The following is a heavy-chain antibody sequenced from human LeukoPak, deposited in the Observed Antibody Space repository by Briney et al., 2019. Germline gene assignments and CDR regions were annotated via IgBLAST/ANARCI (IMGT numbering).Heavy chain of an antibody. Sequence: EASVKVSCKASGYTFTSYGISWVRQAPGQGLEWMGWISAYNGNTNYAQKLQGRVTMTTDTSTSTAYMELRSLRSDDTAVYYCARGPYDFRSGSPAFDIWGQGTMVTVSS. CDR2: ISAYNGNT. V-gene: IGHV1-18*01. CDR3: ARGPYDFRSGSPAFDI. D-gene: IGHD3-3*01. J-gene: IGHJ3*02. CDR1: GYTFTSYG.